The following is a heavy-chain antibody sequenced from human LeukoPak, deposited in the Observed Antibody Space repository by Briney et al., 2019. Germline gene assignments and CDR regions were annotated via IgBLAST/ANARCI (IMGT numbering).Heavy chain of an antibody. J-gene: IGHJ4*02. D-gene: IGHD3-9*01. CDR2: IYYSGST. CDR3: ARSLRYFDWLSSPRGYSDY. Sequence: ASETLSLTCTVSGGSISSSSYYWGWIRQPPGKGLEWIGSIYYSGSTYYNPSLKSRVTISVDTSKNQFSLKLSSVTAADTAVYYCARSLRYFDWLSSPRGYSDYWGQGTLVTVSS. CDR1: GGSISSSSYY. V-gene: IGHV4-39*07.